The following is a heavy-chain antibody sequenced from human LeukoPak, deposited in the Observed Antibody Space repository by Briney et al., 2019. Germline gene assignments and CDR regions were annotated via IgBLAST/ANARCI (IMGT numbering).Heavy chain of an antibody. J-gene: IGHJ4*02. D-gene: IGHD4-17*01. CDR3: ANAPYGDWSFDF. CDR1: GFTFSSYG. CDR2: IRYHGSDK. Sequence: GGSLRLSGAASGFTFSSYGMHSVRQAPGKGLEWVAFIRYHGSDKYYADSVKGRFTISRDNSKNTLYLQMDSLRAEDTAVYYCANAPYGDWSFDFWGQGTLVTVSS. V-gene: IGHV3-30*02.